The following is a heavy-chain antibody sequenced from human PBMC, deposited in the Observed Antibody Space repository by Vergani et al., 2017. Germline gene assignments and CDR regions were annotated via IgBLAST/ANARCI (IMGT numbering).Heavy chain of an antibody. J-gene: IGHJ3*01. D-gene: IGHD2-2*01. Sequence: VQLVASGGGVVQPGGSLRLYCATSGFSFNTYGAHWVRQAPGKGLEWVSFVSTGTKSQSYAESVKGRFTISRDSAKNSLYLQMDSLRAEDTAVYYCAREYSSTSGRAFDFWGQGTKVTVSS. CDR3: AREYSSTSGRAFDF. CDR2: VSTGTKSQ. V-gene: IGHV3-48*01. CDR1: GFSFNTYG.